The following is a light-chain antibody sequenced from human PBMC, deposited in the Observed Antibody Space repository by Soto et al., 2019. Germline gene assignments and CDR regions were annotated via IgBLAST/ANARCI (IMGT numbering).Light chain of an antibody. CDR1: QSISSW. V-gene: IGKV1-5*03. CDR3: QQYDTYRT. Sequence: DIQMTHSPSTLSASVGDRVTINCRASQSISSWLARYQQKPGKAPKLLIYKASSLESGVQSRFSGIGSGTEFTLTISILQPGDFATYYCQQYDTYRTFGQLTKVESK. CDR2: KAS. J-gene: IGKJ1*01.